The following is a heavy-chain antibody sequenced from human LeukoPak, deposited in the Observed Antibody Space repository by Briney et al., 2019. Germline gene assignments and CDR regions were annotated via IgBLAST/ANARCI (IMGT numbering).Heavy chain of an antibody. Sequence: PSETLSLTCTVSGGSISSYYWSWIRQPPGKGLEWIGYIYYSGSTNYNPSLKSRVTISVDTSKNQFSLKLSSVTAADTAVYYCARGSYYGSGSLALDYWGQGTLVTVSS. J-gene: IGHJ4*02. CDR1: GGSISSYY. CDR2: IYYSGST. D-gene: IGHD3-10*01. V-gene: IGHV4-59*08. CDR3: ARGSYYGSGSLALDY.